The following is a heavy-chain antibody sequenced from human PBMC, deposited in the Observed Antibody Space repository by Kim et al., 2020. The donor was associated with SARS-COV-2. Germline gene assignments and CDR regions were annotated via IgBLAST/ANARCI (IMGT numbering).Heavy chain of an antibody. J-gene: IGHJ3*02. Sequence: GGSLRLSCAASGFTFSSYWMSWVRQAPGKGLEWVANIKQDGSEKYYVDSVKGRFTISRDNAKNSLYLQMNSLRAEDTAVYYCARGGGIVVPAAMLAFDIWGQGTMVTVSS. CDR2: IKQDGSEK. V-gene: IGHV3-7*03. CDR1: GFTFSSYW. D-gene: IGHD2-2*01. CDR3: ARGGGIVVPAAMLAFDI.